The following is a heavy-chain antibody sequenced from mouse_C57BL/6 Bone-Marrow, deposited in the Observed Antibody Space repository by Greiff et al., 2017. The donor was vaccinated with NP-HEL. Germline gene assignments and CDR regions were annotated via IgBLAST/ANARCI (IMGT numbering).Heavy chain of an antibody. CDR2: INPGSGGT. J-gene: IGHJ2*01. Sequence: QVHVKQSGAELVRPGTSVKVSCKASGYAFTNYLIEWVKQRPGQGLEWIGVINPGSGGTNYNEKFKGKATLTADKSSSTAYMQLSSLTSEDSAVYFCARGRGPEGYFDYWGQGTTLTVSS. V-gene: IGHV1-54*01. CDR3: ARGRGPEGYFDY. CDR1: GYAFTNYL.